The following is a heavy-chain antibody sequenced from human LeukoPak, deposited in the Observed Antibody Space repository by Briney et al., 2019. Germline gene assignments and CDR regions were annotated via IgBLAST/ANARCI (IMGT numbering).Heavy chain of an antibody. CDR1: GGTFSSHA. V-gene: IGHV1-69*06. Sequence: SVKVSCKASGGTFSSHAISWVRQAPGQGLEWMGGIIPIFGTANYAQKFQGRVTITADKSTSTAYMELSSLRSEDTAVYYCAKDDIVVVPAASFDYWGQGTLVTVSS. CDR3: AKDDIVVVPAASFDY. CDR2: IIPIFGTA. D-gene: IGHD2-2*01. J-gene: IGHJ4*02.